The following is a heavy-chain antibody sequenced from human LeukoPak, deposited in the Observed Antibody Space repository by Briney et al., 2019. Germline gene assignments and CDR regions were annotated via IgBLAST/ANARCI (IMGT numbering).Heavy chain of an antibody. D-gene: IGHD2-2*01. V-gene: IGHV4-59*01. Sequence: YYWRWIWQPPGKGLEWIGYISYSGSTNYNPSLKSRVTISIDTSKKEFSRKLSYVSAADTAVYYCGRVSCSSTSCYSNYPLDYWGQGTLVTVSS. CDR1: YY. CDR2: ISYSGST. J-gene: IGHJ4*02. CDR3: GRVSCSSTSCYSNYPLDY.